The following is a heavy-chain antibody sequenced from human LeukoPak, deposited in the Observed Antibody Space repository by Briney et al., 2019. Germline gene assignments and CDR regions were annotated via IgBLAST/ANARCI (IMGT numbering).Heavy chain of an antibody. CDR3: VKDRRGEMAPDVFDI. D-gene: IGHD5-24*01. V-gene: IGHV3-64D*06. J-gene: IGHJ3*02. CDR1: GFTFSSYA. Sequence: GGSLRLSCSASGFTFSSYAMHWVRQAPGKGLEYVSAISSNGGSTYYADSVKGRFTISRDNSKNTLYLQMSSLRAEDTAVYYCVKDRRGEMAPDVFDIGGKGTMVTVSS. CDR2: ISSNGGST.